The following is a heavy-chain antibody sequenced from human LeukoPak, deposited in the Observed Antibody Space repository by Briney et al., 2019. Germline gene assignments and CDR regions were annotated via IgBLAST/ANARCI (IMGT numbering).Heavy chain of an antibody. D-gene: IGHD2-8*01. CDR1: GFTFSSYS. J-gene: IGHJ4*02. CDR2: ISSSSSTI. CDR3: ARVGYDFDY. V-gene: IGHV3-48*01. Sequence: GGSLRLSCAASGFTFSSYSMNWVRQAPGKGLEWVSYISSSSSTIYYTDSVKGRFTISRDNAKNSLYLQMNSLRAEDTAVYYCARVGYDFDYWGQGTLVTASS.